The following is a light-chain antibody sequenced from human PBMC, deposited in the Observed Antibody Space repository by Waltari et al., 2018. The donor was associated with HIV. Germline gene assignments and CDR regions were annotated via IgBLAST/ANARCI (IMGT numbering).Light chain of an antibody. J-gene: IGKJ5*01. CDR2: LGS. CDR1: QSLLHSDGYKY. CDR3: MEALQTPIT. V-gene: IGKV2-28*01. Sequence: DIFMTQSPLFLPVTPGVPASISCRSSQSLLHSDGYKYLDWYLQKPGQSPQLLIYLGSYRASGVPDRFSGRGSGTDFTLKNSRVEAEDVGVYYCMEALQTPITFGQGTRLEIK.